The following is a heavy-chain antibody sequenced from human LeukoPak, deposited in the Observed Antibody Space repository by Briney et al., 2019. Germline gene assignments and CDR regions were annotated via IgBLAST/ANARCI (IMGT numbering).Heavy chain of an antibody. CDR2: INHSGGT. CDR3: ARDGGKSSVRYFDL. V-gene: IGHV4-34*01. Sequence: KTSETLSLTCAVYGGSFSAYYWSWIRQPPGKGLEWIGEINHSGGTNYNPSLKSRVTISVDTSKTQFSLKLTSVTAADTAVYYCARDGGKSSVRYFDLWGRGTLVTVSS. CDR1: GGSFSAYY. D-gene: IGHD6-6*01. J-gene: IGHJ2*01.